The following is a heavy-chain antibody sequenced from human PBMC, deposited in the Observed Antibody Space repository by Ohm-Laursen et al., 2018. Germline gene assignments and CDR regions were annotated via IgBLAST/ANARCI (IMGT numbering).Heavy chain of an antibody. V-gene: IGHV3-23*01. CDR3: AKDTKYYGMNV. J-gene: IGHJ6*02. D-gene: IGHD2-2*01. CDR1: GFTFSNYA. CDR2: ISGTGGDT. Sequence: SLRLSCAASGFTFSNYAMNWVRQAPGKGLEWVSGISGTGGDTFYADSVKGRFTISRDNSKNNLYLQMNSLTAEDTAVYYCAKDTKYYGMNVWGQGTTVTVSS.